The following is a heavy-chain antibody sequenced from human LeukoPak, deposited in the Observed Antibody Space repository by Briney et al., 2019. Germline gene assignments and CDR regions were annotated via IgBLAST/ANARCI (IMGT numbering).Heavy chain of an antibody. CDR1: GYTFTSYD. CDR2: MNPNSGNT. J-gene: IGHJ4*02. Sequence: ASVKVSCKASGYTFTSYDINWVRQATGQGLEWMGWMNPNSGNTGYAQKFQGRVTMTRNTSISTAYMELSSLRSEDTAVYYYARGRGVVDSKLWVYWGQGTLVTVSS. D-gene: IGHD2-2*01. CDR3: ARGRGVVDSKLWVY. V-gene: IGHV1-8*01.